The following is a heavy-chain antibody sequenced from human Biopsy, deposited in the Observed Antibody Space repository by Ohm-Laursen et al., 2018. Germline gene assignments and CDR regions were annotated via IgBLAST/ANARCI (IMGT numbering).Heavy chain of an antibody. CDR1: GFSLNTRGMS. D-gene: IGHD2-2*02. J-gene: IGHJ6*02. V-gene: IGHV2-70*16. CDR3: ARIPILVVPAAIVYRHRRHLQGLDV. CDR2: IDWDDAK. Sequence: STQTLTLTCTLSGFSLNTRGMSATWIRQPPGKALEWLARIDWDDAKFYNGSLKTRLTISKDTSENHVVLTLSDVDPVDTATYHCARIPILVVPAAIVYRHRRHLQGLDVWGQGTTVIVSS.